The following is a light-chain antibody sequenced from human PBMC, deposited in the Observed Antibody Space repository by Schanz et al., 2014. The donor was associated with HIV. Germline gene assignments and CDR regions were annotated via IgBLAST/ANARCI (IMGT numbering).Light chain of an antibody. J-gene: IGKJ4*01. CDR2: SAD. V-gene: IGKV1-12*01. Sequence: DIQMTQSPSSVSASVGDRVTITCRASQDVGTWLAWYQQKPGKGPNLLIYSADSLRSGVPSRFSGSGSGTDFTLTISSLQPEDFATYYCQQYDNLPLTFGGGTKVEIK. CDR3: QQYDNLPLT. CDR1: QDVGTW.